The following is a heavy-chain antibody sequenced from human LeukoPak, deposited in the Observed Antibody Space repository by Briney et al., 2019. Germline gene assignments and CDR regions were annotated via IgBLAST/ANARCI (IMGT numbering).Heavy chain of an antibody. V-gene: IGHV4-59*01. CDR3: ARVGTHDYSNYGLDY. D-gene: IGHD4-11*01. Sequence: PSETLSLTCTVSGGSISSYYWSWIRQPPGKGLEWIGYTYYSGSTNYNPSLKSRVTISVDTSKNQFSLKLSSVTAADTAVYYCARVGTHDYSNYGLDYWGQGTLVTVSS. CDR2: TYYSGST. J-gene: IGHJ4*02. CDR1: GGSISSYY.